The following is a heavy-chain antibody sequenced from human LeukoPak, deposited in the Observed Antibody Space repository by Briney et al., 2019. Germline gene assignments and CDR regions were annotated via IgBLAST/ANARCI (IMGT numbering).Heavy chain of an antibody. J-gene: IGHJ4*02. CDR2: IYPGDSDT. CDR1: GFIFTSSW. D-gene: IGHD5-24*01. V-gene: IGHV5-51*01. CDR3: ARRNGYNSY. Sequence: GESLKISCKGSGFIFTSSWIGWVRQMPGKGLEWMGTIYPGDSDTRYGPSFQGQVTISADKSISTAYLQWSSLKASDTAMYFCARRNGYNSYWGQGTLVTVSS.